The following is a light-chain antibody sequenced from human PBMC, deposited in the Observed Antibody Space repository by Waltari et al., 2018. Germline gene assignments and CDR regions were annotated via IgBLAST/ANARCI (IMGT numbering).Light chain of an antibody. CDR2: DAC. CDR1: QSVSRAL. CDR3: QMYVRLPAT. V-gene: IGKV3D-20*02. Sequence: EIVLTQSPGTLSLSPGERATLSCRASQSVSRALAWYQQTPGQAPRLLIYDACKRAAGIPDRFSGSGTGTDFSLTISRLEPEDFAVYYCQMYVRLPATFGQGTTVEIK. J-gene: IGKJ1*01.